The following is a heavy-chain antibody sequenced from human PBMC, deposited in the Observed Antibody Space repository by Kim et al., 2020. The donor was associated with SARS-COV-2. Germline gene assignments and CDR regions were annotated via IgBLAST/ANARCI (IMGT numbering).Heavy chain of an antibody. J-gene: IGHJ6*03. CDR2: ISGSGGST. D-gene: IGHD3-3*01. V-gene: IGHV3-23*01. Sequence: GGSLRLSCAASGFTFSSYAMSWVRQAPGKGLEWVSAISGSGGSTYYADSVKGRFTISRDNSKNTLYLQMNSLRAEDTAVYYCAKSPYDFWSGYQNYYYYYMDVWGKGTTVTVSS. CDR3: AKSPYDFWSGYQNYYYYYMDV. CDR1: GFTFSSYA.